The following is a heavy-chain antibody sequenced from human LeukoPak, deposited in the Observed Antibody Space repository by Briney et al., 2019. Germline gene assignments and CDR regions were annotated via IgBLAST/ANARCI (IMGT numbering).Heavy chain of an antibody. D-gene: IGHD3-10*01. CDR2: MNPNSGNT. CDR3: AREETLYFASGSSTGFDP. V-gene: IGHV1-8*01. CDR1: GYTFTSYD. Sequence: ASVKVSCKASGYTFTSYDINWVRQATGQGLEWMGWMNPNSGNTGYAQKFQGRVTMTRNTSISTAYMELSSLTSEDTAVYYCAREETLYFASGSSTGFDPWGQGTLVTVSS. J-gene: IGHJ5*02.